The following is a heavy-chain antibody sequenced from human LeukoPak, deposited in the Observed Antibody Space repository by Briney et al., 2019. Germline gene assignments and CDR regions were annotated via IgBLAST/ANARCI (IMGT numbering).Heavy chain of an antibody. CDR3: AIRPTTIFGVVISSRATYGMDV. Sequence: ASVKVSCKASGYTFTGYYIHWVRQAPGQGLEWMGWINPNSGGTNYAQKFQGRVTMTRDTSISTAYMELSRLRSDDTAVYYCAIRPTTIFGVVISSRATYGMDVWGQGTTVTVSS. J-gene: IGHJ6*02. D-gene: IGHD3-3*01. V-gene: IGHV1-2*02. CDR2: INPNSGGT. CDR1: GYTFTGYY.